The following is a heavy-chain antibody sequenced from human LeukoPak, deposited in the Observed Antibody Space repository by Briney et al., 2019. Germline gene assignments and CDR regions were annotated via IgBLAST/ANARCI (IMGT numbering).Heavy chain of an antibody. CDR3: AKDQGYSYGYVGY. D-gene: IGHD5-18*01. CDR2: ISSSSSYI. J-gene: IGHJ4*02. CDR1: GFTFSSYS. V-gene: IGHV3-21*04. Sequence: PGGSLRLSCAASGFTFSSYSMNWVRQAPGKGLEWVSSISSSSSYIYYADSVKGRFTISRDNSKNTLYLQMNSLRAEDTAVYYCAKDQGYSYGYVGYWGQGTLVTVSS.